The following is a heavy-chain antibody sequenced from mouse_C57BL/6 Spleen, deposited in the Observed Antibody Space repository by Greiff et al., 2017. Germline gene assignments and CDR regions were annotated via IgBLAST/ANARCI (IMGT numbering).Heavy chain of an antibody. D-gene: IGHD1-1*01. CDR1: GYTFTSYW. Sequence: VQLQQPGTELVKPGASVKLSCKASGYTFTSYWMPWVKQRPGQGLEWIGNINPSNGGTNYNEKFKSKATLTGDKSSSTAYLQLSSLTSEDSAVYFCAREVNYGPFAYWGQGALGTVSA. J-gene: IGHJ3*01. CDR2: INPSNGGT. CDR3: AREVNYGPFAY. V-gene: IGHV1-53*01.